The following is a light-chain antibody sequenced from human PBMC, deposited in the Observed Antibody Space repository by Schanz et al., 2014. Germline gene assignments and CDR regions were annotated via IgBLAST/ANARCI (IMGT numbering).Light chain of an antibody. CDR1: SSDVGGYNY. CDR3: SSYEGTNTAYV. CDR2: EVS. J-gene: IGLJ1*01. Sequence: QSALTQPPSASGSPGQSVTISCTGTSSDVGGYNYVSWYQQHPGKAPKLMIYEVSKRPSGVPDRFSGSKSGNTASLTVSGPQAEDEADYYCSSYEGTNTAYVFGTGTKLTV. V-gene: IGLV2-8*01.